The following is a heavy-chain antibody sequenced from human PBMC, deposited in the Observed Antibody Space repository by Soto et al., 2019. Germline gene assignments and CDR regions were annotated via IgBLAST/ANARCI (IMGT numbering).Heavy chain of an antibody. D-gene: IGHD2-15*01. CDR1: GGSMSGYY. V-gene: IGHV4-59*01. CDR3: AKYRRTDAEGYTFDY. Sequence: SETLSLTCTVSGGSMSGYYWSWIRQSPGKGLEWIGYIYYSGITNFNPSFKGRVTMSVDTSKNLFSLKLSSVTAADTAVYFCAKYRRTDAEGYTFDYWGQGALVTVSS. CDR2: IYYSGIT. J-gene: IGHJ4*02.